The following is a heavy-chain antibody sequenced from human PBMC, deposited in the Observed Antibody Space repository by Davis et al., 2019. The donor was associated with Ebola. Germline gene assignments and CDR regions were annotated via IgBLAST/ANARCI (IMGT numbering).Heavy chain of an antibody. Sequence: PGGSLRLSCAASGFIFSSYVMSWVRQAPGKGLEWVSTLGTSADTYYAESVKGRFTISRDNSKITLYLQMNGLRVEDTAIYYCAKDTSNIWFDIWGQGTMVTVSS. V-gene: IGHV3-23*01. CDR3: AKDTSNIWFDI. D-gene: IGHD1-26*01. CDR2: LGTSADT. J-gene: IGHJ3*02. CDR1: GFIFSSYV.